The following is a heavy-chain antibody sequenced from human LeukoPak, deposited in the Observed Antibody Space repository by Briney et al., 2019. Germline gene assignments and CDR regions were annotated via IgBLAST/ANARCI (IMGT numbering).Heavy chain of an antibody. CDR1: GFTFSSSA. Sequence: GGALRLSCAASGFTFSSSAMNWVRQAPGKGLEWVSSINNVGSHIYYAGSVRGRFTISRDNAKNSLYLQMSSLRAEDTAVYYCTRDPTQYLRYGYFDYWGQGTLVTVSS. J-gene: IGHJ4*02. D-gene: IGHD4-11*01. CDR3: TRDPTQYLRYGYFDY. V-gene: IGHV3-21*01. CDR2: INNVGSHI.